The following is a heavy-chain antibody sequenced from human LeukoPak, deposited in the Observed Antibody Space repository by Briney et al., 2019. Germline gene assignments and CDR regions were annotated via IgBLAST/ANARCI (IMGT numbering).Heavy chain of an antibody. J-gene: IGHJ4*02. CDR2: IYTSGST. CDR1: GGSISSYY. Sequence: SETLSLTCTVSGGSISSYYWSWIRQPPGKGLEWIGRIYTSGSTNYNPSLKSRVTMSVDTSKNQSSLKLSSVTAADTAVYYCARVGLSSSSRSLYYFDYWGQGTLVTVSS. CDR3: ARVGLSSSSRSLYYFDY. V-gene: IGHV4-4*07. D-gene: IGHD6-13*01.